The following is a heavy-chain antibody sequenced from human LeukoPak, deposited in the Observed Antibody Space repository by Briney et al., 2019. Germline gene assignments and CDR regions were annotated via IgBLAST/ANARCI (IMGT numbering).Heavy chain of an antibody. J-gene: IGHJ6*03. CDR2: ISAYNGNT. D-gene: IGHD3-16*02. CDR1: GYTFTSYG. CDR3: ARVQSFTPGYYYYYMDV. Sequence: GASVKVSCKASGYTFTSYGISWVRQAPGQGLEGMGWISAYNGNTNYSQKLQGRVTMTTDTSTSTAYMELRSLRSDDTAVYYCARVQSFTPGYYYYYMDVWGKGTTVTVSS. V-gene: IGHV1-18*01.